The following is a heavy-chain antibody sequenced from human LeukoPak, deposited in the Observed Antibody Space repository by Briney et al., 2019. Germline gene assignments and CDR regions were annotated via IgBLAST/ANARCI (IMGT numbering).Heavy chain of an antibody. Sequence: PGGSLRLSCAASGFTFSSYWMSRVRQAPGQGLEWVANIKQDGSEKYYVDSVKGRFTISRDNAKNSMYLHMNSLRAEDTAVYYCARDLCSSTSCYGPYYMDVWGKGTTVTVSS. CDR2: IKQDGSEK. CDR1: GFTFSSYW. CDR3: ARDLCSSTSCYGPYYMDV. J-gene: IGHJ6*03. V-gene: IGHV3-7*01. D-gene: IGHD2-2*01.